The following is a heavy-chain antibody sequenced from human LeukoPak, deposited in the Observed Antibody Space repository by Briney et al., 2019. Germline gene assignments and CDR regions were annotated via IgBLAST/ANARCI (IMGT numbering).Heavy chain of an antibody. CDR1: GFTFDDYG. CDR2: INWNGGST. D-gene: IGHD3-9*01. Sequence: GGSLRLSCAASGFTFDDYGMSWVRQAPGKGLEWVSGINWNGGSTGYADSVKGRFTISRDNSKNTVHLQMNNLRAEDTAMYFCARPLYFVGGVFDIWGQGKMVTVFS. V-gene: IGHV3-20*04. J-gene: IGHJ3*02. CDR3: ARPLYFVGGVFDI.